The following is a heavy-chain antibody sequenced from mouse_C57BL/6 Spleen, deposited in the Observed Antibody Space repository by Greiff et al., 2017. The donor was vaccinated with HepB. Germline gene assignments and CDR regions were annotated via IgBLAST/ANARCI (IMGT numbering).Heavy chain of an antibody. V-gene: IGHV1-4*01. CDR2: INPSSGYT. D-gene: IGHD1-1*01. Sequence: LQESGAELARPGASVKMSCKASGYTFTSYTMHWVKQRPGQGLEWIGYINPSSGYTKYNQKFKDKATLTADKSSSTAYMQLSSLTSEDSAVYYCAKRGITTGVGGYFDVWGTGTTVTVSS. CDR3: AKRGITTGVGGYFDV. CDR1: GYTFTSYT. J-gene: IGHJ1*03.